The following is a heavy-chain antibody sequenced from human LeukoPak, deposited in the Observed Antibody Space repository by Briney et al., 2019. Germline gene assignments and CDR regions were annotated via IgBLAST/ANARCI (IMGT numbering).Heavy chain of an antibody. V-gene: IGHV4-34*01. CDR2: IHYNGST. Sequence: SETLSLTCAVYGGSFSGYYWSWIRQPPGKAPEWIGSIHYNGSTHDNPSLKSRVTMAVDMSQNLFSLRLRAVTAADTAVYYCARTYSSSWSEEYFQHWGQGTLVTVSS. J-gene: IGHJ1*01. CDR3: ARTYSSSWSEEYFQH. D-gene: IGHD6-13*01. CDR1: GGSFSGYY.